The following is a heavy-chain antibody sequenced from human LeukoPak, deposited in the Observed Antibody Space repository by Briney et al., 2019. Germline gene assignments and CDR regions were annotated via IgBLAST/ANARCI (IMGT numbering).Heavy chain of an antibody. V-gene: IGHV4-4*07. CDR2: IYSSGIT. J-gene: IGHJ4*02. CDR1: GGSISSHF. CDR3: ARETSPVRGPDF. D-gene: IGHD6-25*01. Sequence: PSETLSLTCNVSGGSISSHFWSWIRQPAGRGLEWIGRIYSSGITNYNSSLKSRVTMSVDTSKNQFSLNLSSVTAADTAVYYCARETSPVRGPDFWGQGSLVTVSS.